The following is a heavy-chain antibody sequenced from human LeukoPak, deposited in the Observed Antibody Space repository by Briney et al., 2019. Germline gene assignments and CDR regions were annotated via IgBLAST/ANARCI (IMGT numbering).Heavy chain of an antibody. CDR3: ARKVTDGSTYSSSWYGFFDY. D-gene: IGHD6-13*01. Sequence: PSETLSLTCTVSGGSISSSDFYWGWIRQPPGKGLEWIGSINYSGSTYYNPSLKSRVTISVDTSKNQFSLKLSSVTAADTAVYYCARKVTDGSTYSSSWYGFFDYWGQGTLVTVSS. V-gene: IGHV4-39*07. J-gene: IGHJ4*02. CDR2: INYSGST. CDR1: GGSISSSDFY.